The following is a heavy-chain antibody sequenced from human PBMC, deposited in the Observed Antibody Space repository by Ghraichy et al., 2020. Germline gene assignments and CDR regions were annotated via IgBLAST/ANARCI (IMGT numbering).Heavy chain of an antibody. CDR2: IFYSGST. CDR1: GDTFSGGGYS. CDR3: ARGAHDYAFDY. D-gene: IGHD4-17*01. V-gene: IGHV4-30-2*06. J-gene: IGHJ4*02. Sequence: SETLSLTCGVSGDTFSGGGYSWSWIRQSPGKGLEWIGYIFYSGSTYYNPSLKSRVTVSMDRSKNQFSLSLSSVTAADTAMYFCARGAHDYAFDYWGRGTLVIVSS.